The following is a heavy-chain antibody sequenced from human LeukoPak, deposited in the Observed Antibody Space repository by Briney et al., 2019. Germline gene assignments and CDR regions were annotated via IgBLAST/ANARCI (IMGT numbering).Heavy chain of an antibody. CDR3: ARESTTVTSRSYFDY. CDR1: GFTFSSYW. Sequence: GGSLRLSCAASGFTFSSYWMSWVRQAPGKGLEWVANIRQDRSEKYYVDSVKGRFTISRDNAKNSLYLQMNSLRAEDTAVYYCARESTTVTSRSYFDYWGQGTLVTVSS. J-gene: IGHJ4*02. D-gene: IGHD4-17*01. CDR2: IRQDRSEK. V-gene: IGHV3-7*03.